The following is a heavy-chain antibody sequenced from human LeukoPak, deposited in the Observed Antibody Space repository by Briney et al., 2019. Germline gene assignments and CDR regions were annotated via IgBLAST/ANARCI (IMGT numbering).Heavy chain of an antibody. D-gene: IGHD4-17*01. CDR3: ARVVDHDYGDYYLDY. CDR1: GFTVSSND. CDR2: IYSGGST. J-gene: IGHJ4*02. V-gene: IGHV3-53*01. Sequence: GGSLRLSCAASGFTVSSNDMSWVRQAPGKGLECISVIYSGGSTDYADSVKGRLTISRDNSKNTLYLQMNSLRAEDTAVYYCARVVDHDYGDYYLDYWGQGNLVTVSS.